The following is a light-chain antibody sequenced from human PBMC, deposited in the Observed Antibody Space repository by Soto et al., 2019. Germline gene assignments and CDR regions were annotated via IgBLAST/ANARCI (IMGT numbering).Light chain of an antibody. Sequence: DIQMTQSPSSLSASVGDRVTITCLASQSISSYLNWYQQKPGKAPKLLIYAASSLQSGVPSRFSGSGSGTDFTLTISSLQPEDFATYYCQQSYSTPPTCGGGTKVDIK. CDR1: QSISSY. V-gene: IGKV1-39*01. J-gene: IGKJ4*01. CDR3: QQSYSTPPT. CDR2: AAS.